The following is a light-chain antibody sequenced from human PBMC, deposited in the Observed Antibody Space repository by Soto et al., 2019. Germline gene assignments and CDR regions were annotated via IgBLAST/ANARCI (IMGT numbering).Light chain of an antibody. CDR2: GAS. Sequence: EIVLTQSPGTLSLCPGERAALSCRASQSVSSSYLAWYQQKPGQAPRLLIYGASSRATGIPDRFSGSGSGTDFTLTISRLEPEHFAVYYCQQYGSSPRTFGQGTKVDIK. J-gene: IGKJ1*01. V-gene: IGKV3-20*01. CDR1: QSVSSSY. CDR3: QQYGSSPRT.